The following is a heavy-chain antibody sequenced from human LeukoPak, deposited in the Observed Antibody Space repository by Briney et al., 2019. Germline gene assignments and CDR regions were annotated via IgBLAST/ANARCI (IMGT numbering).Heavy chain of an antibody. V-gene: IGHV4-34*01. J-gene: IGHJ1*01. CDR1: GGSSSGYY. Sequence: SETLSLTCVVYGGSSSGYYWTWIRQPPGQGLEWIGEINHLGSPSNNPSLNGRVTMSLDGSKSQFSLKVSSVTVADTAVYYCARGLAGPRLQQWGQGTLVDVSS. D-gene: IGHD3-16*01. CDR3: ARGLAGPRLQQ. CDR2: INHLGSP.